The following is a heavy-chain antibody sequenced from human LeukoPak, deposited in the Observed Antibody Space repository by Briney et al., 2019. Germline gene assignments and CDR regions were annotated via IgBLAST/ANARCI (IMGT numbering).Heavy chain of an antibody. J-gene: IGHJ4*02. Sequence: SETLSLTCTVYGGSISSGSYFWSWIRQPAGKGLEWIGRIYTTGGTNYNPSLKSRVTISVDTPKNQFSLKLSSVTAADTAVYYCARDWGSGYYFDYWGQGTLVTVSS. CDR2: IYTTGGT. D-gene: IGHD6-25*01. V-gene: IGHV4-61*02. CDR1: GGSISSGSYF. CDR3: ARDWGSGYYFDY.